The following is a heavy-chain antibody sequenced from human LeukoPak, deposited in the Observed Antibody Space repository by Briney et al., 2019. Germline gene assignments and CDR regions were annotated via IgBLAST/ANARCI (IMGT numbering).Heavy chain of an antibody. CDR3: ARGAYYYDSSGYGYYFDY. CDR2: IKQDGSEK. CDR1: GFTFSSYW. D-gene: IGHD3-22*01. V-gene: IGHV3-7*01. Sequence: GGSLRLSWAASGFTFSSYWMSWVRQAPGKGLEWVANIKQDGSEKYYVDSVKGRFTISRDNAKNSLYLQMNSPRAEDTAVYYCARGAYYYDSSGYGYYFDYWGQGTLVTVSS. J-gene: IGHJ4*02.